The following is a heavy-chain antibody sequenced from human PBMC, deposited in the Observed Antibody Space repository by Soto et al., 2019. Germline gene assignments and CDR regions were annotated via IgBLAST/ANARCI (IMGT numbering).Heavy chain of an antibody. CDR3: AKVNDILAGYYTTPYFDY. CDR2: ISGSGGST. Sequence: PGGSLRLACAASGFTFSSYAISWVRQAPGKGLGWDSAISGSGGSTYYADSVKGRFTISRDNSKNKLYLQMDSVRAEDTAVYYCAKVNDILAGYYTTPYFDYWGQGTLVTVSS. CDR1: GFTFSSYA. J-gene: IGHJ4*02. D-gene: IGHD3-9*01. V-gene: IGHV3-23*01.